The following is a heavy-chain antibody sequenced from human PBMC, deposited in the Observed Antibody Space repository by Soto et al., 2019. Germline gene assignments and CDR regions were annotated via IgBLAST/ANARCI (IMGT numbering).Heavy chain of an antibody. Sequence: PSETLSLTCTVSGGSISSGGYYWSWIRQHPGKGLEWIGYIYYSGSTYYNPSLKSRVTISVDTSKNQFSLKLSSVTAADTAVYYCARSTSFIVVVPAASPDAFDIWGQGTMVTVSS. V-gene: IGHV4-31*03. CDR3: ARSTSFIVVVPAASPDAFDI. CDR1: GGSISSGGYY. J-gene: IGHJ3*02. CDR2: IYYSGST. D-gene: IGHD2-2*01.